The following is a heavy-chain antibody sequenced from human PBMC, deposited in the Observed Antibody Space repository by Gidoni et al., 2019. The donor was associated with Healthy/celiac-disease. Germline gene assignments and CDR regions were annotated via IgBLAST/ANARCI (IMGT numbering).Heavy chain of an antibody. V-gene: IGHV3-9*01. CDR1: GFTFDDYA. J-gene: IGHJ4*02. Sequence: EVQLVESGGGLVQPGRSLRLSCAASGFTFDDYAMHWVRQAPGKGLEWVSGISWNSGSIGYADSVKGRFTISRDNAKNSLYLQMNSLRAEDTALYYCAKDPYLDYWGQGTLVTVSS. CDR2: ISWNSGSI. CDR3: AKDPYLDY.